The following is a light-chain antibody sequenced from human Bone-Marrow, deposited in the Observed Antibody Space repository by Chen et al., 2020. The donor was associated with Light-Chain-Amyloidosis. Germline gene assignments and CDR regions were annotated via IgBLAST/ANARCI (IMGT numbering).Light chain of an antibody. CDR2: KTN. CDR3: ATWDDRLRGPL. J-gene: IGLJ3*02. CDR1: PSNIGSNY. V-gene: IGLV1-47*01. Sequence: QSVLTQPPSVSVTPGEKVTISCSGNPSNIGSNYVFWYQQINGTAPKLHIYKTNLRPSGVPERFSGSQSGTSASLAISGLRSEDEAAYYCATWDDRLRGPLFGGGTKLTVL.